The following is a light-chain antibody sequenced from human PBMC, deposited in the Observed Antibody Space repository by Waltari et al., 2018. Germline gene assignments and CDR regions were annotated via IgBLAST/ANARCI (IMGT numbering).Light chain of an antibody. CDR2: DAS. CDR3: QQYGSSPRT. V-gene: IGKV3-20*01. CDR1: QSVSRW. J-gene: IGKJ1*01. Sequence: ENVLTQSPGTLSLSPGERATLSCRASQSVSRWLAWYQQKPGQAPRLLIYDASSRANGSPGRFSGSGSGTDFTLTISRLEPEDCAVYYCQQYGSSPRTFGQGTKVEIK.